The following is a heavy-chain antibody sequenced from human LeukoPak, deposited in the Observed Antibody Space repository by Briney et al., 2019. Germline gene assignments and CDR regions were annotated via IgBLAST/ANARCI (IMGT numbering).Heavy chain of an antibody. D-gene: IGHD3-9*01. Sequence: ESGGSLRLSCAASGFTFSSYSMNWVRQAPGKGLEWVSYISSSSSTIYYADSVKGRFTISRDNAKNSLYLQMNSLRAEDTAVYYCASEVGLILTHPLPPWGQGTLVTVSS. CDR1: GFTFSSYS. CDR3: ASEVGLILTHPLPP. V-gene: IGHV3-48*04. CDR2: ISSSSSTI. J-gene: IGHJ5*02.